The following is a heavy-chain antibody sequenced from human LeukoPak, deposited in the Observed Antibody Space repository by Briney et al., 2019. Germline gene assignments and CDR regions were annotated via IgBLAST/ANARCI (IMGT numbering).Heavy chain of an antibody. CDR1: GGSISSYY. Sequence: PSETLSLTCTVSGGSISSYYWSWIRQPPGKGLEWIGYIYTSGSTNYNPSLKSRVTISVDTSKNQFSLKLSSVTAADTAVYYCARSIRGITMVRGPRRFYYYYMDVWGKGTTVTVSS. J-gene: IGHJ6*03. CDR2: IYTSGST. V-gene: IGHV4-4*09. D-gene: IGHD3-10*01. CDR3: ARSIRGITMVRGPRRFYYYYMDV.